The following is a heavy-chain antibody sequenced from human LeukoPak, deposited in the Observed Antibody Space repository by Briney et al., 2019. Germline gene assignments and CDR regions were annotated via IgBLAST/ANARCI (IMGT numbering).Heavy chain of an antibody. CDR2: INIDERIT. D-gene: IGHD3-10*01. V-gene: IGHV3-74*01. CDR3: AKDAVRGRFDP. Sequence: PGGSLRLSCVASGFSFSTQRMHWVRQAPGKGLVWVSYINIDERITGYADSVKGRFTISRDNGKNTLYLQMNSLRAEDTAVYYCAKDAVRGRFDPWGQGTMVTVSS. J-gene: IGHJ5*02. CDR1: GFSFSTQR.